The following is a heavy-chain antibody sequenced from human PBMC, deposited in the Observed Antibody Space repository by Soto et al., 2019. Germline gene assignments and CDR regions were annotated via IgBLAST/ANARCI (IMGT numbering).Heavy chain of an antibody. Sequence: QVQLQESGPGLVKPSGTLSLTCAVSGGSISSTNWWSWVRQPPGKGLEWIGEIYHSGSTNYNPSLKSRATXSXDXXKNQFSLKLSSVTAADTAVYYCARVWTTVTNWFDPWGQGTLVTVSS. CDR2: IYHSGST. J-gene: IGHJ5*02. D-gene: IGHD4-17*01. CDR3: ARVWTTVTNWFDP. V-gene: IGHV4-4*02. CDR1: GGSISSTNW.